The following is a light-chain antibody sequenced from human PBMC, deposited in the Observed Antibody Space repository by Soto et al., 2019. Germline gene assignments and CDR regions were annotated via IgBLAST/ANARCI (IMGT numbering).Light chain of an antibody. CDR3: SSYAGSTPYV. CDR2: EVT. V-gene: IGLV2-8*01. J-gene: IGLJ1*01. Sequence: QSVLTQPPSASGSPGQSVTISCTGTSSDVGAYNFVSWYQQHPGKAPKLIIYEVTERPSGVPDRFSGSKSGNTASLTVSGLQAEDEGDYYCSSYAGSTPYVFGTGTKVTVL. CDR1: SSDVGAYNF.